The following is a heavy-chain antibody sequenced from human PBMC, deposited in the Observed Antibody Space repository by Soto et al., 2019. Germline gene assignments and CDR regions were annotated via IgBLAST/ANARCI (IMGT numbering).Heavy chain of an antibody. CDR3: ARDYSSGWCLDY. Sequence: QVQLVESGGGVVQPGNSLRLSCAGSGFPFSAEAMHWVRQAPGKGLEWVAAISYDGNNTNHADSVKGRFTVSRDNSKNTLYLQIYSLGPEDTAVYYCARDYSSGWCLDYWGQGSLVTVSS. V-gene: IGHV3-30-3*01. D-gene: IGHD6-13*01. J-gene: IGHJ4*02. CDR2: ISYDGNNT. CDR1: GFPFSAEA.